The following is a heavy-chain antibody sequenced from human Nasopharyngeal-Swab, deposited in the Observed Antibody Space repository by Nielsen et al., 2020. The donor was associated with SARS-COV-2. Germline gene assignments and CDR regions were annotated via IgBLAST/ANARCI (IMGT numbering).Heavy chain of an antibody. Sequence: SETLSLTCAISGDSVSSTIAAWHWIRQSPSRGLEWLGRTYYRSQWYNDYAVSVRSRITISPDISKNQFSLKLSSVTAADTAVYFCAREVNIVGGWYFDLWGRGTLVSVSS. D-gene: IGHD2/OR15-2a*01. J-gene: IGHJ2*01. CDR1: GDSVSSTIAA. CDR2: TYYRSQWYN. V-gene: IGHV6-1*01. CDR3: AREVNIVGGWYFDL.